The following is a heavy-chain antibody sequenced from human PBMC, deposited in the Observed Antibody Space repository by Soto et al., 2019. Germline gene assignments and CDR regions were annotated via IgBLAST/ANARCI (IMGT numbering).Heavy chain of an antibody. J-gene: IGHJ4*02. V-gene: IGHV1-46*01. Sequence: ASVKVSCKASGYTFTNYYMHWVRQAPGQGLEWMGIIYPSGGSTRNAQKFQGRVTMTRDTSISTAYLEVNGLTSDDTAVFYCTRKVATFNFNLWGQGTQVTVSS. CDR1: GYTFTNYY. D-gene: IGHD5-12*01. CDR2: IYPSGGST. CDR3: TRKVATFNFNL.